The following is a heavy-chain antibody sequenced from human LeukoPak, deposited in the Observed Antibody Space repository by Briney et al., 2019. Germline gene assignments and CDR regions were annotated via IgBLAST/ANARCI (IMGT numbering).Heavy chain of an antibody. CDR3: VRDNPRCCGVVPANIDDY. Sequence: GGSLRLSCGASGFIFSRDSMNWVRQAPGKGLEWISYISHDSGVRYYADSVRGRFTISRDNAKNSLHLQMHSLRAEDTAVYYCVRDNPRCCGVVPANIDDYWGQGTLVTVSS. D-gene: IGHD2-15*01. J-gene: IGHJ4*02. CDR1: GFIFSRDS. V-gene: IGHV3-48*01. CDR2: ISHDSGVR.